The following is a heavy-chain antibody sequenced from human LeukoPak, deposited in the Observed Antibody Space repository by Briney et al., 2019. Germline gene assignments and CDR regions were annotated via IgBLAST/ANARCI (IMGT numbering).Heavy chain of an antibody. J-gene: IGHJ5*02. D-gene: IGHD4-17*01. V-gene: IGHV4-39*07. CDR2: INHSGST. CDR1: GGSITSTLYY. Sequence: SETLSLTCTVSGGSITSTLYYWGWFRQPPGKGLEWIGEINHSGSTNYNPSLKSRVTISVDTSKNQFSLKLGSVTAADTAVYYCARGVTVTTQNWFDPWGQGTLVTVSS. CDR3: ARGVTVTTQNWFDP.